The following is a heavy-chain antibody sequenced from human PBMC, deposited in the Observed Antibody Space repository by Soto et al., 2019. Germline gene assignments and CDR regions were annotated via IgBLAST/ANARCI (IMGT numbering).Heavy chain of an antibody. Sequence: EMQVLESGGGLVQPGESLRLSCAASGFTFSSYGMSWVRQAPGKGLEWVSSIGSSGYSTYYADSVKGRFTISRDNSKNTLYLQMNSLRGEDTAVYYCEKVRDNYGSDCWGRGTLVTVSS. D-gene: IGHD5-18*01. CDR3: EKVRDNYGSDC. J-gene: IGHJ4*02. V-gene: IGHV3-23*01. CDR2: IGSSGYST. CDR1: GFTFSSYG.